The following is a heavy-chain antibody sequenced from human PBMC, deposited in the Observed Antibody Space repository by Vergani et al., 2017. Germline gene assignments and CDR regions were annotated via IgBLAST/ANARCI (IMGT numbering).Heavy chain of an antibody. J-gene: IGHJ4*02. CDR1: GFTFSSYG. D-gene: IGHD5-12*01. CDR2: ISYDGSNK. V-gene: IGHV3-30*18. CDR3: AKDPDSGYVQYYFDY. Sequence: VQLVESGGGLVKPGGSLRLSCAASGFTFSSYGMHWVRQAPGKGLEWVAVISYDGSNKYYADSVKGRFTISRDNSKNTLYLQMNSLRAEDTAVYYCAKDPDSGYVQYYFDYWGQGTLVTVSS.